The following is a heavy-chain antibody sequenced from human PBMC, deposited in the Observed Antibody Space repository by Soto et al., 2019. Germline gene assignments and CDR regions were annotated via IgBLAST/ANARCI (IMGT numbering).Heavy chain of an antibody. CDR3: ARHGATVTIGEYYFDY. CDR1: GGSISSYY. J-gene: IGHJ4*02. Sequence: TSETLSLTSTVSGGSISSYYWSWIRQPPGKGLEWIGYIYYSGSTNYNPSLKSRVTISVDTSKNQFSLKLSSVTAADTAVYYCARHGATVTIGEYYFDYWGQGTPVTVSS. D-gene: IGHD4-17*01. V-gene: IGHV4-59*08. CDR2: IYYSGST.